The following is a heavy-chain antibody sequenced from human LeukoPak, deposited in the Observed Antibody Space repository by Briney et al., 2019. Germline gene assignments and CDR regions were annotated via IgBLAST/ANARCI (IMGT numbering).Heavy chain of an antibody. V-gene: IGHV3-30*02. Sequence: GGSLRLSCAASGFTFSSYGMHWVRQAPGKGLEWVAFIRYDGSNKYYADSVKGRFNISRDNSKNTLYPQMNSLRAEDTAVYYCARDADYYDSSGPRGHAFDIWGQGTMVTVSS. CDR2: IRYDGSNK. J-gene: IGHJ3*02. CDR1: GFTFSSYG. CDR3: ARDADYYDSSGPRGHAFDI. D-gene: IGHD3-22*01.